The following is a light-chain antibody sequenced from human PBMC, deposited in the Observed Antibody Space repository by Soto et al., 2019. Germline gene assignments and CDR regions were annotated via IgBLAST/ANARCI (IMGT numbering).Light chain of an antibody. J-gene: IGKJ2*01. Sequence: EVVLTQSPGTLSFSPGERATLSCRASQSVSSSYLAWYQQKPGQAPRLLIYGASSRATGIPDRFNGSGSAKDFILNISRLEPEDVALYYFQFHMRSPPGYNFGQGTKLQIK. CDR1: QSVSSSY. V-gene: IGKV3-20*01. CDR3: QFHMRSPPGYN. CDR2: GAS.